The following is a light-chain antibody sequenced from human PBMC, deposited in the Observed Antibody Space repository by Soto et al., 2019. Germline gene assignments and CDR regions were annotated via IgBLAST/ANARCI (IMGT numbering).Light chain of an antibody. J-gene: IGKJ3*01. CDR1: QSVSSSY. Sequence: EIVLTQSPGTLSLSPGERATLSCRASQSVSSSYLAWYQQKPGQTPRLLIYDASSRATGIPDRFSGSGSGTDFTLTISRLEPEDFAVYFCQQYGSSSTFGPGTRVDIK. CDR2: DAS. V-gene: IGKV3-20*01. CDR3: QQYGSSST.